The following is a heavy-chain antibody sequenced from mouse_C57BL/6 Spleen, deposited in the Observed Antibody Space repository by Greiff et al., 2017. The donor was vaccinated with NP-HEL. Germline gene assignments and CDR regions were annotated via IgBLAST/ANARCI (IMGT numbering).Heavy chain of an antibody. Sequence: VQLQQSGAELVKPGASVKMSCKASGYTFTSYWITWVKQRPGQGLEWIGDIYPGSGSTNYNEKFKSKATLTVDTSSSTAYMQLSSLTSEDSAGYYCAREGGMITTYFDYWGQGTTLTVSS. J-gene: IGHJ2*01. CDR3: AREGGMITTYFDY. D-gene: IGHD2-4*01. CDR2: IYPGSGST. CDR1: GYTFTSYW. V-gene: IGHV1-55*01.